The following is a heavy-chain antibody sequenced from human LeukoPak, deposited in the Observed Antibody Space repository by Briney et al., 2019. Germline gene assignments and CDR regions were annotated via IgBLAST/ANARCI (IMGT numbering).Heavy chain of an antibody. D-gene: IGHD2-2*03. V-gene: IGHV3-33*08. CDR1: GFTFSSYA. CDR2: IWYDGSNK. Sequence: PGGSLRLSCAASGFTFSSYAMSWVRQAPGKGLEWVAVIWYDGSNKYYADSVKGRFTISRDNSKNTLYLQMNSPRAEDTAVYYCARDARRSGYCSSTSCYFWFDPWGQGTLVTVSS. J-gene: IGHJ5*02. CDR3: ARDARRSGYCSSTSCYFWFDP.